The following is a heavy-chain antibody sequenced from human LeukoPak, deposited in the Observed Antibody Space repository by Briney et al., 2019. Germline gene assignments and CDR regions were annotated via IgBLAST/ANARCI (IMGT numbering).Heavy chain of an antibody. V-gene: IGHV1-2*02. D-gene: IGHD6-6*01. CDR1: GYTFTSYD. J-gene: IGHJ5*02. CDR2: INPNSGGT. Sequence: GASVKVSCKASGYTFTSYDINWVRQATGQGLEWMGWINPNSGGTNYAQKFQGRVTMTRDTSISTAYMELRRLRSDDTAVYYCARDSGSSSGDNWFDPWGQGTLVTVSS. CDR3: ARDSGSSSGDNWFDP.